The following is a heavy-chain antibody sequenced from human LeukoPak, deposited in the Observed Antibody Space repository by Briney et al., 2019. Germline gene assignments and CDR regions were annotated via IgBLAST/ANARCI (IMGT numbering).Heavy chain of an antibody. CDR1: GFTFSSYA. J-gene: IGHJ4*02. CDR2: ISGSDGTT. Sequence: GGSLRLSCAASGFTFSSYAMSWVRQAPGKGLEWVSAISGSDGTTYYADSAKDRFTISRDNSKNTLYLQMNSLRAEDTAVYYCAKDLDIVATEFDYWGQGTLVTVSS. V-gene: IGHV3-23*01. D-gene: IGHD5-12*01. CDR3: AKDLDIVATEFDY.